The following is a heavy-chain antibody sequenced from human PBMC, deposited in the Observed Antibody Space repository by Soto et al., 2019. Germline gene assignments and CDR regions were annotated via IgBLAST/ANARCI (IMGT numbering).Heavy chain of an antibody. CDR3: SRHPAPGKKINYGMGV. J-gene: IGHJ6*02. V-gene: IGHV5-51*01. CDR2: IYPGDSDT. Sequence: PGESLKISCKGSGYSFTSYWLGWVRQMPGKGLEWMGIIYPGDSDTRYSPSFPGQVTISADKSISTAYLQWSSLTASATAMHYCSRHPAPGKKINYGMGVWGQRATDTSP. CDR1: GYSFTSYW.